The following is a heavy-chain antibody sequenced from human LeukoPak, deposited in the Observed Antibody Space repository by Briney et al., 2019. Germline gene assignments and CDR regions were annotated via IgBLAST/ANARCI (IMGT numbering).Heavy chain of an antibody. CDR1: GFTFSGYI. V-gene: IGHV3-48*04. J-gene: IGHJ4*02. CDR3: ARDQWLDY. Sequence: PGGSLRLSCAASGFTFSGYIMNWVRQAPGKGLEWVSFIGTSGNTIYYADSVKGRFTVSRDNAKNSLYLQMNSLGAEDTAVYYCARDQWLDYWGQGTLVTVSS. D-gene: IGHD6-19*01. CDR2: IGTSGNTI.